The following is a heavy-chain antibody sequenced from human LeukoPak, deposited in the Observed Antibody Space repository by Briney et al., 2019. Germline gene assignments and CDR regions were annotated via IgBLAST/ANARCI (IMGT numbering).Heavy chain of an antibody. V-gene: IGHV3-30*02. D-gene: IGHD4-23*01. CDR1: GFTFSSYG. CDR2: IRYGGSNT. Sequence: GGSLRLSCAASGFTFSSYGMHWVRQAPGKGLEWVAFIRYGGSNTFYTDSVKGRFTISRDNSKNTLYLQMNSLRPEDTAVYYCAKSQYQLRWGDYFDYWGQGTLVTVSS. J-gene: IGHJ4*02. CDR3: AKSQYQLRWGDYFDY.